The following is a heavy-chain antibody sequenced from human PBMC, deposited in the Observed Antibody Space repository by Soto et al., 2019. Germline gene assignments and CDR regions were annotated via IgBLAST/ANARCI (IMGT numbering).Heavy chain of an antibody. D-gene: IGHD3-3*01. V-gene: IGHV1-8*01. CDR1: GYTFTSYD. CDR3: ARVQSPYYDFWSGYRPRYYYMDV. Sequence: ASVKVSCKASGYTFTSYDINWVRQATGQGPEWMGWMNPNSGNTGYAQKFQGRVTMTRNTSISTAYMELSSLRSEDTAVYYCARVQSPYYDFWSGYRPRYYYMDVWGKGTTVTVSS. CDR2: MNPNSGNT. J-gene: IGHJ6*03.